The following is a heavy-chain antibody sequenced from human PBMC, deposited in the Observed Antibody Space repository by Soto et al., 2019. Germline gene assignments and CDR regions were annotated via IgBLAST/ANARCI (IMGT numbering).Heavy chain of an antibody. CDR3: AREAGATGRVYYYDGMDV. Sequence: ASVKVSCKASGYTFTGYYMHWVRQAPGQGLEWVGWINPNSGGTNYAQKFQGRVTMTRDTSISTAYMELSRLRSDDTAVYYCAREAGATGRVYYYDGMDVWGQGTTVTVSS. CDR1: GYTFTGYY. D-gene: IGHD1-26*01. J-gene: IGHJ6*02. V-gene: IGHV1-2*02. CDR2: INPNSGGT.